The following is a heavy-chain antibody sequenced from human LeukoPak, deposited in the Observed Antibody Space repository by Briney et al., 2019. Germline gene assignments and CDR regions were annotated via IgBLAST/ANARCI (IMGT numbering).Heavy chain of an antibody. J-gene: IGHJ6*02. CDR2: INHSGST. Sequence: SETLSLTCAVYGGSFSGYYWSWIRQPPGKGLERIGEINHSGSTNYNPSLKSRVTISVDTSKNLFPLKVSSVTAADTAVYYCARGRSNYCGMDVWGQGTTVTVSS. V-gene: IGHV4-34*01. D-gene: IGHD1-26*01. CDR3: ARGRSNYCGMDV. CDR1: GGSFSGYY.